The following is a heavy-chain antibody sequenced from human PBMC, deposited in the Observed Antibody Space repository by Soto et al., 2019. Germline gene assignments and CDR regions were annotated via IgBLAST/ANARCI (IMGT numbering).Heavy chain of an antibody. V-gene: IGHV3-9*01. CDR3: AKGRGTIVVTDAYDI. D-gene: IGHD3-22*01. J-gene: IGHJ3*02. CDR2: LSWNSGFS. CDR1: GFSFDEYT. Sequence: PGGSLRLSCGGSGFSFDEYTMHWVRQAPGKGPEWVASLSWNSGFSGYADSVKGRFTISRDNAQSSVHLQMNNLRTEDTALYYCAKGRGTIVVTDAYDIWGQGTMVTVSS.